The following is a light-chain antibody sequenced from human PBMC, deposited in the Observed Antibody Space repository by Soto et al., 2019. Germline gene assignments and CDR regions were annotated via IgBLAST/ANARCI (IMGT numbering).Light chain of an antibody. CDR1: QGVSSY. CDR2: DAS. V-gene: IGKV3D-11*01. Sequence: EIVLTQAPATLSLSPGERATISCRASQGVSSYLAWYQQNPGQAPRLLIYDASNRATGIPARFSGSGPGTDFTLTISSLEPADFAVYYCQQRSNWLTFGGGTKVEIK. J-gene: IGKJ4*01. CDR3: QQRSNWLT.